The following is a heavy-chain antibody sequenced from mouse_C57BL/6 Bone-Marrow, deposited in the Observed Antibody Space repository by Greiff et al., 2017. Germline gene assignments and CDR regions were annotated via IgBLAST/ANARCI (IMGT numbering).Heavy chain of an antibody. D-gene: IGHD2-1*01. CDR2: IRNKANGYTT. CDR1: GFTFTDYY. J-gene: IGHJ4*01. V-gene: IGHV7-3*01. Sequence: DVKLVESGGGLVQPGGSLSLSCAASGFTFTDYYMSWVRQPPGKALEWLGFIRNKANGYTTEYSASVKGRFTISRDNSQSILYLQMNALRAEDSATYYCARYGNYLKGYAMDYWGQGTSVTVSS. CDR3: ARYGNYLKGYAMDY.